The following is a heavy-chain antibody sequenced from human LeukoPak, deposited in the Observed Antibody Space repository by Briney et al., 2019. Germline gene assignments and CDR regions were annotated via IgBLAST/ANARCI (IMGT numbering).Heavy chain of an antibody. CDR1: GGSFSGYY. CDR3: ARGPRPYSSGWYVY. D-gene: IGHD6-19*01. CDR2: INHSGST. V-gene: IGHV4-34*01. J-gene: IGHJ4*02. Sequence: SETLSLICAVYGGSFSGYYWSWIRQPPGKGLEWIGEINHSGSTNYNPSLKSRVTISVDTSKNQFSLKLSSVTAADTAVYYCARGPRPYSSGWYVYWGQGTLVTVSS.